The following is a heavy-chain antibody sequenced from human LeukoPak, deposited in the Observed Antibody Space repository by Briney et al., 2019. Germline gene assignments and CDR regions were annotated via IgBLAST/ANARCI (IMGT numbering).Heavy chain of an antibody. D-gene: IGHD3-3*01. CDR1: GGSISSSSYY. V-gene: IGHV4-39*07. Sequence: SETLSLTCTVSGGSISSSSYYWGWIRQPPGKGLEWIGSIYYSGSTYYNPSLKSRVTISVDTSKNQFSLKLSSVTAADTAVYYCARGNVGSDFWSGYYMGYYYYYMDVWGKGTTVTVSS. J-gene: IGHJ6*03. CDR2: IYYSGST. CDR3: ARGNVGSDFWSGYYMGYYYYYMDV.